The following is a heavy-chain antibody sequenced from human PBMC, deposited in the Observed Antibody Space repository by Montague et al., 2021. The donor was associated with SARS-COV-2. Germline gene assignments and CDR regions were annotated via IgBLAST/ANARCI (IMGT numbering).Heavy chain of an antibody. V-gene: IGHV4-59*08. J-gene: IGHJ4*02. Sequence: SETLSLTCTVSGDSISGYYWTWIRQAPEKGLEWIGYIYHTGSTNYNPSFKSRVIISVDTSTNQLSLRLTSVSAADSAKYFCAGHGRFGVPVADGAYFDPWGQGTQVTVSS. D-gene: IGHD6-19*01. CDR1: GDSISGYY. CDR2: IYHTGST. CDR3: AGHGRFGVPVADGAYFDP.